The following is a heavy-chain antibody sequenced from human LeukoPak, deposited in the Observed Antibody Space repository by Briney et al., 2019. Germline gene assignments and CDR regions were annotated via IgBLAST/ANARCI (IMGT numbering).Heavy chain of an antibody. CDR1: GFTFSNYW. D-gene: IGHD6-13*01. J-gene: IGHJ4*02. CDR3: ALDSSSWYRVPFDY. CDR2: IKQDGSEK. V-gene: IGHV3-7*01. Sequence: PGGSLRLSCAASGFTFSNYWMSWVRRAPGKGLEWVANIKQDGSEKYCVDSVKGRFTISRDNAKNSLYLQMHSLRAEDTAVYYCALDSSSWYRVPFDYWGQGTLVTVSS.